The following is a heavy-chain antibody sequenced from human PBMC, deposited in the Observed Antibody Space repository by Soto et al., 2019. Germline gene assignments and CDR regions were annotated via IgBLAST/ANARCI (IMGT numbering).Heavy chain of an antibody. CDR2: ISAYNGNT. V-gene: IGHV1-18*01. J-gene: IGHJ6*02. D-gene: IGHD3-3*01. Sequence: ASVKVSCKASGYTFTSYGISWVRQAPGQGLEWMGWISAYNGNTNYAQKLQGRVTMTTDTSTSTAYMELRSLRSDDTAVYYCARDYGKAYDFWSGYPPNYYYGMDVWGQGTTVTVSS. CDR3: ARDYGKAYDFWSGYPPNYYYGMDV. CDR1: GYTFTSYG.